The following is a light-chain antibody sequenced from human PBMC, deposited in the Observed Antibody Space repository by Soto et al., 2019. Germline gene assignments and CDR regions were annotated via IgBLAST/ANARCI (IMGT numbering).Light chain of an antibody. CDR3: QAWDSSWV. CDR2: QDS. CDR1: KLGDKY. J-gene: IGLJ3*02. V-gene: IGLV3-1*01. Sequence: SYELTQPPSVSVSPGQTASITCSGDKLGDKYACWYQQKPGQSPVLVIYQDSKRPSGIPERFSGSNAGNTATLTISGTQAMDEADYYGQAWDSSWVFGGGTKLTVL.